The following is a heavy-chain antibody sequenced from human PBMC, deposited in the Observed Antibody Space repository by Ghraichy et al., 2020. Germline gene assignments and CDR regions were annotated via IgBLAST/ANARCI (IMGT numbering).Heavy chain of an antibody. CDR2: IYYSGST. D-gene: IGHD3-22*01. J-gene: IGHJ4*02. Sequence: SETLSLTCTVSGDFVSSGRYYWRWIRQPPGKGLEWTGYIYYSGSTNYNPSLKSRVTISVDTSKNQFSLKLSSVTAADTAVYYCARHYYDSSGYYPQGLDWGQGTLVTVSS. CDR3: ARHYYDSSGYYPQGLD. CDR1: GDFVSSGRYY. V-gene: IGHV4-61*01.